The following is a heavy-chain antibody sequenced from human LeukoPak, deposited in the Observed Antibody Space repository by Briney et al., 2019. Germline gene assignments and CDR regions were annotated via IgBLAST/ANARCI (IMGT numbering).Heavy chain of an antibody. Sequence: SETLSLTCTVSGDSISSYYWTWIRQPPGKGLEWIGYIYYSGSTNYNPSLKSRVTISVDTSKNQFFLKLNSVTAADTAVYYCARENNYFDYWGQGTLVTVSS. CDR2: IYYSGST. CDR1: GDSISSYY. J-gene: IGHJ4*02. V-gene: IGHV4-59*01. CDR3: ARENNYFDY.